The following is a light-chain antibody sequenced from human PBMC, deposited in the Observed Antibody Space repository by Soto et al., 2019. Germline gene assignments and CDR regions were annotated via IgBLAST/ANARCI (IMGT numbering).Light chain of an antibody. CDR2: AAS. Sequence: DIQMTQSPSSVSASVGDRVTITCRASQAISSWLAWYQQKPGKAPNRLISAASTLRSGGPSRVSGSGSGTDLTLTINSLQPEDFATYDCQQVNSLPLTFGGGTKVEIK. CDR1: QAISSW. CDR3: QQVNSLPLT. V-gene: IGKV1-12*01. J-gene: IGKJ4*01.